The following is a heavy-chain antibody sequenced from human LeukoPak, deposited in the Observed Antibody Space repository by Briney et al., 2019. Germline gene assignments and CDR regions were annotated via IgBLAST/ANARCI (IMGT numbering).Heavy chain of an antibody. V-gene: IGHV1-2*02. CDR1: GYTFTGYC. CDR3: ARDERYCNVDDHYPDLGY. J-gene: IGHJ4*02. D-gene: IGHD2/OR15-2a*01. Sequence: GASVKVSCKASGYTFTGYCLFWVRQAPGQGLEWMGWINPNTGDTKYGQKFQGRVTLTRDTSIRTTYMELSSLRSDDTAVYYCARDERYCNVDDHYPDLGYWGQGTLVTVSS. CDR2: INPNTGDT.